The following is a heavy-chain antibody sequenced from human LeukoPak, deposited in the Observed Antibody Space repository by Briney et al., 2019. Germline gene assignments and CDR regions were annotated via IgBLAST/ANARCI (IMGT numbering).Heavy chain of an antibody. CDR2: ISDNGGGT. CDR3: AKERSTVGTPLFDN. V-gene: IGHV3-23*01. J-gene: IGHJ4*02. CDR1: GFSFGSYA. Sequence: GGSLRLSCAAAGFSFGSYAMSWVRQAPGRGLEWVSGISDNGGGTYYGDSVKGRFTISRDNSKNMLYLQTNGLRAEDTALYYCAKERSTVGTPLFDNWGQGILVTVSS. D-gene: IGHD2-15*01.